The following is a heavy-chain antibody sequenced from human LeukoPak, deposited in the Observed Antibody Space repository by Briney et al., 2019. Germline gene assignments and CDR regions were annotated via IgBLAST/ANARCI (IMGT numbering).Heavy chain of an antibody. CDR1: GFTFSSYS. CDR3: AKGDIVATMYYFDY. Sequence: PGGSLRLSCAASGFTFSSYSMNWVRQAPGKGLEWVSSISSSSSYIYYADSVKGRFTISRDNAKNSLYLQMNSLRAEDTAVYYCAKGDIVATMYYFDYWGQGTLVTVSS. CDR2: ISSSSSYI. V-gene: IGHV3-21*04. J-gene: IGHJ4*02. D-gene: IGHD5-12*01.